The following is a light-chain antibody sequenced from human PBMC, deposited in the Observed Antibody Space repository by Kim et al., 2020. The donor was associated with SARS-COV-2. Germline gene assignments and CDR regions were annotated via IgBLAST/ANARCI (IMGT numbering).Light chain of an antibody. Sequence: EIVLTHSPGTLSFSPGERATLSCRASHSVSSSYLAWYQQKPGQAPRLLIYGASSRATGIPDRFSGSGSGTDFTLTISRLGPEDFAVYYCQQYGRSPRTFGEGTKVEIK. CDR1: HSVSSSY. V-gene: IGKV3-20*01. CDR2: GAS. J-gene: IGKJ4*02. CDR3: QQYGRSPRT.